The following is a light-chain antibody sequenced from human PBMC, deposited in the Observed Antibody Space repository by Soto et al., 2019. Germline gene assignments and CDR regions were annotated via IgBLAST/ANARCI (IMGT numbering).Light chain of an antibody. Sequence: EIVLTQSPATLSLSPGERATLSCRASQSVSNYLAWYQQKPGQAPRLLIYDASNRATGIPARFSGSGSGTDFTLTISSLEPEDVAVXXXXXXXXXPPLTFGGGTKVEIK. CDR1: QSVSNY. J-gene: IGKJ4*01. CDR2: DAS. V-gene: IGKV3-11*01. CDR3: XXXXXXPPLT.